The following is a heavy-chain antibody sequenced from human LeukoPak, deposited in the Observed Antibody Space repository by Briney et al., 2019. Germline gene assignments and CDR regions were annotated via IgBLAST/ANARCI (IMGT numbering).Heavy chain of an antibody. CDR1: GFTFDDYA. Sequence: GGSLRLSCAASGFTFDDYAMHWVRQAPGKGLEWVSGISWNSGSIGYADSVKGRFTISRDNAKNSLYLQMNSLRAEDTALYYCAKDLNGRYCSSTSCYVFDYWGQGTLVTVSS. J-gene: IGHJ4*02. V-gene: IGHV3-9*01. CDR2: ISWNSGSI. CDR3: AKDLNGRYCSSTSCYVFDY. D-gene: IGHD2-2*01.